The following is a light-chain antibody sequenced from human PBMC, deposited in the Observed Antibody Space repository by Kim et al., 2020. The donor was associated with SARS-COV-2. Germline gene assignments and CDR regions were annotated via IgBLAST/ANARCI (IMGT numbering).Light chain of an antibody. CDR3: QVWDSSSDHPV. CDR2: YDS. CDR1: NIGSKS. J-gene: IGLJ3*02. V-gene: IGLV3-21*04. Sequence: APVKTAMITCGGNNIGSKSVPWYQQKPGQAPVLVIYYDSDRPSGIPERFSGSNSGNTATLTISRVEAGDEADYYCQVWDSSSDHPVFGGGTQLTVL.